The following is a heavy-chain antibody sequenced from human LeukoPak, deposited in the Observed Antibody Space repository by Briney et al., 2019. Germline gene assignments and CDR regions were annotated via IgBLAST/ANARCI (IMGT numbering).Heavy chain of an antibody. CDR1: GYPSSDYG. J-gene: IGHJ5*02. V-gene: IGHV1-18*01. Sequence: ASVRVSCKASGYPSSDYGVTWVRQAPGQGLEWMGWISAYNGNTDYAQKFQDRVTLTIDTSTSTAYLDLRSLRSADTAVYYCATVKRAVSDTWLDLWGQGTLVTVS. D-gene: IGHD6-19*01. CDR3: ATVKRAVSDTWLDL. CDR2: ISAYNGNT.